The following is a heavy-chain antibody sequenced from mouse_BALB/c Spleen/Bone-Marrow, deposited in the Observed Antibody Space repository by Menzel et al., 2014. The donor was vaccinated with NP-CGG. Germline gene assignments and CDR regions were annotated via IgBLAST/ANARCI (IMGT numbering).Heavy chain of an antibody. CDR2: INPSTGFT. V-gene: IGHV1-4*01. Sequence: VQLQQSGAELARPGASVKMSCKASGYTFTTYTMHWVQQRPGQGLEWVGYINPSTGFTNYNQIFKDKATLAAVKSSSTAYMQLSSLTSEDSAVYYCARGGFLLRSLALDYWGQGTSVTVSS. D-gene: IGHD1-1*01. J-gene: IGHJ4*01. CDR1: GYTFTTYT. CDR3: ARGGFLLRSLALDY.